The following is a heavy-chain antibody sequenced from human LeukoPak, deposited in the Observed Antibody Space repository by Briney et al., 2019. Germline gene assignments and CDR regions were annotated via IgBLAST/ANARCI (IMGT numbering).Heavy chain of an antibody. CDR2: IIPIFGTA. V-gene: IGHV1-69*05. Sequence: GASVKVSCKASGGTFSSYAISWVRQAPGQGLEWMGGIIPIFGTANYAQKFQGRVTITTDESTSTAYMELSSLRSEDTAVYYCARGGFGHCSSTSCYPDYWGQGTLVTVSS. J-gene: IGHJ4*02. CDR3: ARGGFGHCSSTSCYPDY. D-gene: IGHD2-2*01. CDR1: GGTFSSYA.